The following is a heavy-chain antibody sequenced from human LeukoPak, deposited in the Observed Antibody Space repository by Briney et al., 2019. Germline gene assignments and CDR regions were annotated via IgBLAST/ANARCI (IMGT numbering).Heavy chain of an antibody. CDR3: AKFLPTHIVVANYYFDY. Sequence: GSLRLSCAASGFTFSRYAMSSVRQAPGKGLEWVSAISGSGGSTYYADSVKGRFTISRDNSKNTLYLQMNSLRAEDTAVYYCAKFLPTHIVVANYYFDYWGQGTLVTVSS. CDR2: ISGSGGST. CDR1: GFTFSRYA. D-gene: IGHD2-21*01. J-gene: IGHJ4*02. V-gene: IGHV3-23*01.